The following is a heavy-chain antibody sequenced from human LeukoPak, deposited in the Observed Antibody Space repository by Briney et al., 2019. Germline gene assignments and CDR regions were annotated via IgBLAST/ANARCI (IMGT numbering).Heavy chain of an antibody. V-gene: IGHV1-18*01. J-gene: IGHJ4*02. D-gene: IGHD3-22*01. Sequence: ASVKVSCKASGYTFNSYGISWVRQAPGQGLEWMGWICAYNGNTNYAQKLQGIVTMTTDTSTSTAYMELRSLRSDDTAVYYCAIAHYYDSSGYYFHFDYWGQGTLVTVSS. CDR2: ICAYNGNT. CDR1: GYTFNSYG. CDR3: AIAHYYDSSGYYFHFDY.